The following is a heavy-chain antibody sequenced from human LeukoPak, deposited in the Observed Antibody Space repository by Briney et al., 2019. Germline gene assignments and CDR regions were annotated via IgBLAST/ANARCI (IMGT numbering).Heavy chain of an antibody. D-gene: IGHD3-10*01. CDR2: ISGSGNKT. V-gene: IGHV3-23*01. CDR3: AKLKRVGIAPFDD. Sequence: GGSLRLSCGVSGFTFSHFAMSWVRQAPGKGLQWVSTISGSGNKTYDADFVKGRFTISRDNSKNTLYLQMTGLRAEDMAVYYCAKLKRVGIAPFDDWGQGILVTVSS. CDR1: GFTFSHFA. J-gene: IGHJ4*02.